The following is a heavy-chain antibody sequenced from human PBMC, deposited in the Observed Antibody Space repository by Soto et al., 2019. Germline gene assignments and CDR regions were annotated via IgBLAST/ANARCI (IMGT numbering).Heavy chain of an antibody. CDR2: IIPIFGTA. J-gene: IGHJ5*02. D-gene: IGHD3-10*01. CDR1: GGTFSSYA. V-gene: IGHV1-69*13. CDR3: ARDLLSGLEWFGPGVNWFDP. Sequence: KVAEASVKVSCKASGGTFSSYAISWVRQAPGQGLEWMGGIIPIFGTANYAQKFQGRVTITADESTSTAYMELSSLRSEDTAVYYCARDLLSGLEWFGPGVNWFDPWGQGTLVTVSS.